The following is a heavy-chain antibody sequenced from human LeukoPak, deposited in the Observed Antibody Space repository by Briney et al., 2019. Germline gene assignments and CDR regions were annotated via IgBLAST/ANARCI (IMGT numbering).Heavy chain of an antibody. D-gene: IGHD6-19*01. CDR1: GFTFSNYG. Sequence: PGGSLRLSCAASGFTFSNYGMHWVRQAPGEGLEWVAFIRFDESRTFYGDSVKGRFIISRDNSENTLFLHMHSLRPEDTAVYYCAKALALTVAGTYYVDHWGQGTLVTVSS. CDR2: IRFDESRT. V-gene: IGHV3-30*02. J-gene: IGHJ4*02. CDR3: AKALALTVAGTYYVDH.